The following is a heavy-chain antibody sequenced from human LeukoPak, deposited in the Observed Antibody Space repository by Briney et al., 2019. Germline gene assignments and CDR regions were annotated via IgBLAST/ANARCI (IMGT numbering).Heavy chain of an antibody. D-gene: IGHD2-15*01. Sequence: GRSLRLSYAASGFIFSTYGMHWVRQAPGKGLEWVAVIWADGSNTDYADSVKGRFTISKDNSKNTLYLQMNSLRAEDTAVYYCARSGGGTYFDNWGQGTLVTVSS. J-gene: IGHJ4*02. CDR1: GFIFSTYG. CDR3: ARSGGGTYFDN. CDR2: IWADGSNT. V-gene: IGHV3-33*01.